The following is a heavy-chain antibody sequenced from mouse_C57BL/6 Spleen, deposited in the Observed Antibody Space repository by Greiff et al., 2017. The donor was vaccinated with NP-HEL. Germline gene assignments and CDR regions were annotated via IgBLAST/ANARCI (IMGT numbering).Heavy chain of an antibody. CDR3: ARDRGFLFDY. J-gene: IGHJ2*01. Sequence: EVKLVESGGGLVKPGGSLKLSCAASGFTFSSYAMSWVRQTPEKRLEWVATISDGGSYTYYPDNVKGRFTISRDNAKNNLYLQMSHLKSEDTAMYYCARDRGFLFDYWGQGTTLTVSS. V-gene: IGHV5-4*01. CDR2: ISDGGSYT. CDR1: GFTFSSYA. D-gene: IGHD3-1*01.